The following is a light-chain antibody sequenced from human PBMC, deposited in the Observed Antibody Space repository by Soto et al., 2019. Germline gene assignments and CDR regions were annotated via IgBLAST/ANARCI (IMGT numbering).Light chain of an antibody. V-gene: IGKV1-9*01. CDR1: QVVSSY. CDR2: AAS. J-gene: IGKJ3*01. Sequence: DIQLTQSPSFLSASVGDRVTITCRASQVVSSYLAWYQQKPGKAPRLLIYAASTLQSGVPSRFNSSGSGTEFTLTISSLQPEDFATYYCQQLNSYYIFTFGPGTKVDIK. CDR3: QQLNSYYIFT.